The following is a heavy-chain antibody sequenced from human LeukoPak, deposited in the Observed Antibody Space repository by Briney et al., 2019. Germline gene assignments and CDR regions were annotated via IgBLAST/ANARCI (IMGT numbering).Heavy chain of an antibody. D-gene: IGHD2-15*01. V-gene: IGHV1-2*02. CDR2: INPNSGGT. CDR1: GYTFTGYY. J-gene: IGHJ5*02. Sequence: ASVKVSCKASGYTFTGYYTHWVRQAPGQGLEWMGWINPNSGGTNYAQKFQGRVTMTRDTSISTAYMELSRLRSDDTAVYYCARDSRYCSGGSCFSWFDPWGQGTLVTVSS. CDR3: ARDSRYCSGGSCFSWFDP.